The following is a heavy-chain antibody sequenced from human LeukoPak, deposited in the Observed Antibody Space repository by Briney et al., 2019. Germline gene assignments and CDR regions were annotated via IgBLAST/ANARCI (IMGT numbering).Heavy chain of an antibody. D-gene: IGHD1-14*01. V-gene: IGHV3-74*01. J-gene: IGHJ5*02. CDR3: TRNPDGRNWFNP. CDR1: GLTFRNYW. CDR2: IHGDGSGT. Sequence: HPGGSLRLSCAASGLTFRNYWFHWVRQAPGKGLVWVSHIHGDGSGTSYADSVKGRFTISKDNRRNIVYLQMNSLTVEDTAMYYCTRNPDGRNWFNPWGQGTLVTVFS.